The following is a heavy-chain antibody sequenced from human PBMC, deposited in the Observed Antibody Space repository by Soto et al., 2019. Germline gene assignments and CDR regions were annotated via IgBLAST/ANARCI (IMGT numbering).Heavy chain of an antibody. CDR1: GVSISSGHDY. CDR3: ARVSGTYSSFLDY. D-gene: IGHD5-18*01. J-gene: IGHJ4*02. Sequence: QLQLQESGPGLVKPSETLSLTCTVSGVSISSGHDYWGWIRQPPGRGLEWIGSIYYSGSTYYNPSLKSRVTISADTSKNQFSLGLSSVTAADTAVYYCARVSGTYSSFLDYWGQGTLVTVSS. CDR2: IYYSGST. V-gene: IGHV4-39*01.